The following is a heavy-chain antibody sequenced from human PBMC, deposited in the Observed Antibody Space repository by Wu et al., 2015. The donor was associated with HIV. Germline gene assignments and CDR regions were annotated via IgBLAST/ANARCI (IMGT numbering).Heavy chain of an antibody. V-gene: IGHV1-69*15. CDR3: ARDESTVGRVGANDY. J-gene: IGHJ4*02. D-gene: IGHD1-26*01. CDR1: GGTFSSYA. Sequence: QVQLVQSGAEVKKPGSSVKVSCKASGGTFSSYAISWVRQAPGQGLEWMGRLIPMYGAADYAQKFQGRVTITADESTSTAYMELSSLRSEDTAVYYCARDESTVGRVGANDYWGQGTLVTVSS. CDR2: LIPMYGAA.